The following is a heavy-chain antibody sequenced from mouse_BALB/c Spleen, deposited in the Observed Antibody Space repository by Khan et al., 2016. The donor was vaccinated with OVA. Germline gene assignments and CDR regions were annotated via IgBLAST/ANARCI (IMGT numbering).Heavy chain of an antibody. V-gene: IGHV5-4*02. CDR2: ISDGTTYI. CDR3: TRGYYGDAFAY. J-gene: IGHJ3*01. D-gene: IGHD2-13*01. Sequence: EVELVESGGGLVKPGGSLKLSCAASGFTFSDYYMYWVRQTPEKRLEWVATISDGTTYIYYPDNVKGRFTISRDNAKNNLYLQMSSLKSEDTAMYYCTRGYYGDAFAYWGQGTLVTVSA. CDR1: GFTFSDYY.